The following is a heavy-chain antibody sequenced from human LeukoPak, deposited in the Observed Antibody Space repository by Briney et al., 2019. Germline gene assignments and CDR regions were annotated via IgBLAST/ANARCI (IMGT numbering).Heavy chain of an antibody. D-gene: IGHD6-13*01. CDR3: ASVGSSWYGVDY. CDR1: GSSFSTYW. Sequence: KVSCKASGSSFSTYWIGWVRQMPGKGLKWMGIIYPGDSDTRYSPSFQGQVTISADKSISTAYLQWSSLKASDTAMYYCASVGSSWYGVDYWGQGTLVTVSS. CDR2: IYPGDSDT. V-gene: IGHV5-51*01. J-gene: IGHJ4*02.